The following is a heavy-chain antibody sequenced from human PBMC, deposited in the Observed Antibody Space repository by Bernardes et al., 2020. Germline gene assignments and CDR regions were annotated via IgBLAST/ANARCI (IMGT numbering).Heavy chain of an antibody. CDR1: GFTFNTYT. CDR3: ARSYCSVTSCCQIWFDP. V-gene: IGHV3-21*01. D-gene: IGHD2-2*01. J-gene: IGHJ5*02. Sequence: GGSLRPSCAASGFTFNTYTMNWVRQAPGKGLEWVSSISSSSTYIYYADSVKGRFTISRDNAENSLFLQMNSLRAEDTAVYYCARSYCSVTSCCQIWFDPWGQGTLVTVSS. CDR2: ISSSSTYI.